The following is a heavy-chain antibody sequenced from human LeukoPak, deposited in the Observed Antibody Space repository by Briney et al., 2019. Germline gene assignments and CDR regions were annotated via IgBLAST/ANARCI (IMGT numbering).Heavy chain of an antibody. D-gene: IGHD5-24*01. Sequence: SETLSLTCTVSGDSISSYYWSWIQQPPGKGLEWIGYIYYSGSTNYNPSFKSRVTISIDTSKNQFSLKLSSVTAADTGMYYCARTEWLQAFDYWGQGTLVTVSS. CDR3: ARTEWLQAFDY. V-gene: IGHV4-59*01. CDR1: GDSISSYY. CDR2: IYYSGST. J-gene: IGHJ4*02.